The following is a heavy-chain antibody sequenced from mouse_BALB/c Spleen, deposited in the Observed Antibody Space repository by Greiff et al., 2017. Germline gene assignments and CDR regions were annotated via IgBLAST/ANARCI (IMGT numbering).Heavy chain of an antibody. CDR2: ISSGGSYT. V-gene: IGHV5-6*01. CDR1: GFTFSSYG. J-gene: IGHJ1*01. CDR3: ARKGIYYGYDGYFDV. Sequence: EVQLVESGGDLVKPGGSLKLSCAASGFTFSSYGMSWVRQTPDKRLEWVATISSGGSYTYYPDSVKGRFTISRDNAKNTLYLQMSSLKSEDTAMYYCARKGIYYGYDGYFDVWGAGTTVTVSS. D-gene: IGHD2-2*01.